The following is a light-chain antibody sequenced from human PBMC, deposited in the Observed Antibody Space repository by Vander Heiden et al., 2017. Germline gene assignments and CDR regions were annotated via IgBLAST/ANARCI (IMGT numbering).Light chain of an antibody. CDR3: QQRSNWKT. Sequence: EIVLTQSPATLSLSPGERATLSCRASQSVSSYLAWYQQKPGQAPRLLIYDASNRANGIPDRFSGSGSGTDFTLTSSSREPEDFAVYYWQQRSNWKTFGQGTKVXIK. CDR1: QSVSSY. J-gene: IGKJ1*01. CDR2: DAS. V-gene: IGKV3-11*01.